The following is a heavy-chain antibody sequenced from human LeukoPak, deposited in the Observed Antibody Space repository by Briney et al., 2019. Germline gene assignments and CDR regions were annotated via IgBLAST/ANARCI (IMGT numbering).Heavy chain of an antibody. V-gene: IGHV4-34*01. CDR1: GGSFSGYY. J-gene: IGHJ4*02. Sequence: KPSETLSLTCAVYGGSFSGYYWSWIRQPPGKGLEWIGEINHSGSTNYNPSLKSRVTISVDTSKNQFSLKLSSVTAADTAVYYCAGIVGATKDYWGQGTLVTVSS. CDR2: INHSGST. CDR3: AGIVGATKDY. D-gene: IGHD1-26*01.